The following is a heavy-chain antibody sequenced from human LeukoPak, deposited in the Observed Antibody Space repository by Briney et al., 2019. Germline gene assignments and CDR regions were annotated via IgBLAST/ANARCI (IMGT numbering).Heavy chain of an antibody. CDR3: ARRNGHHYYDSRGFDP. V-gene: IGHV7-4-1*02. J-gene: IGHJ5*02. D-gene: IGHD3-22*01. Sequence: ASVKVSCKASGYTFTSYAMNWVRQAPGQGLEWMGWINTNIGNPTYAQGFTGRFVFSLDTSVSTAYLQISSLKAEDTAVYYCARRNGHHYYDSRGFDPWGQGALVTVSS. CDR2: INTNIGNP. CDR1: GYTFTSYA.